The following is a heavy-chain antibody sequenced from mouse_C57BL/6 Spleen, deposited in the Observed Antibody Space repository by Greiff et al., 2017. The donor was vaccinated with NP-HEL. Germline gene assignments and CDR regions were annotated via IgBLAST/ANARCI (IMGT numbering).Heavy chain of an antibody. J-gene: IGHJ2*01. D-gene: IGHD5-1*01. V-gene: IGHV1-82*01. Sequence: VMLQQSGPELVKPGASVKISCKASGYAFSSSWMNWVKQRPGKGLEWIGRIYPGDGDTNYNGKFKGKATLTADKSSSTAYMQLSSLTSEDSAVYFCAREGPTEDYWGQGTTLTVSS. CDR1: GYAFSSSW. CDR3: AREGPTEDY. CDR2: IYPGDGDT.